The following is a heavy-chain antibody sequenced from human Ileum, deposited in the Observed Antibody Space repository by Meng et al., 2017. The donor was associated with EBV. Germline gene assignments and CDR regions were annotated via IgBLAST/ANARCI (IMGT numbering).Heavy chain of an antibody. V-gene: IGHV4-28*01. D-gene: IGHD3-22*01. CDR1: GYSISSTNW. CDR2: LYYRGST. CDR3: ARNVPGTSAYYD. Sequence: QVQLQESGPGLVKPSDTLSLTCAVSGYSISSTNWWGWIRPPPGNGLEWIGYLYYRGSTSYNPSLKSRVTMSVDTSKNQFSLNLNSVTAVDTAVYYCARNVPGTSAYYDWGQGTLVTVSS. J-gene: IGHJ4*02.